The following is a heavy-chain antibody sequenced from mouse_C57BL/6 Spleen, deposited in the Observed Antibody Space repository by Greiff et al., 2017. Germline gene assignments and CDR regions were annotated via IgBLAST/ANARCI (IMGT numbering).Heavy chain of an antibody. D-gene: IGHD1-1*01. CDR1: GYTFTSYW. CDR3: ARFTTYAMDD. V-gene: IGHV1-69*01. CDR2: IDPSDSYT. Sequence: QVQLQQPGAELVMPGASVKLSCKASGYTFTSYWMHWVKQRPGQGLEWIGEIDPSDSYTNYNQKFKGKSTLTVDKSSSTAYMQLSSLTSEDSAVYYCARFTTYAMDDWGQGTSVTVSS. J-gene: IGHJ4*01.